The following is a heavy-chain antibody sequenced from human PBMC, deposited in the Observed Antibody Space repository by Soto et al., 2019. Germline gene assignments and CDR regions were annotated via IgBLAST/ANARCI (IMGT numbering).Heavy chain of an antibody. D-gene: IGHD3-22*01. CDR3: ARANYYDTLFDY. V-gene: IGHV4-4*02. J-gene: IGHJ4*02. CDR2: IYHSGST. CDR1: GGSISSSNW. Sequence: QVQLQESGPGLVTPSGTLSLTCAVSGGSISSSNWWSWVRQPPGKGLEWIGEIYHSGSTNYNPYLKSRVTRSVDKSKNHFSLKLSSVTAADPAVYYCARANYYDTLFDYWGQGTLVTVSS.